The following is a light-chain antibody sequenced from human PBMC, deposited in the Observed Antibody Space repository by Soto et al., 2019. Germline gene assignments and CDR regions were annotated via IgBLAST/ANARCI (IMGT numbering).Light chain of an antibody. J-gene: IGKJ1*01. CDR2: GAS. Sequence: EIVLTQSPGTLSLSPGERATLSCRASQSISNRYLAWYQQKPGQAPRLLIYGASSRATGIPARFSASGSGTDFTLTISDVQPEDFALYYCHQRQSWPRTFGQGTKVDIK. CDR3: HQRQSWPRT. V-gene: IGKV3-20*01. CDR1: QSISNRY.